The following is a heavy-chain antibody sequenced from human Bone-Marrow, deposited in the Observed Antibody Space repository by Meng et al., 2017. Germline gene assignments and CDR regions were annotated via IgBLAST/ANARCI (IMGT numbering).Heavy chain of an antibody. CDR2: INHSGST. CDR1: GGYLSDYY. Sequence: QGHLQQSGAGLLKPSETLSRTCVASGGYLSDYYWSWIRQPPGKGLEWIGEINHSGSTNYNPSLEGRATISVDTSQNNLSLRLSSVTAADSAVYYCARGPTTMAHDFDYWGQGTLVTVSS. D-gene: IGHD4-11*01. V-gene: IGHV4-34*01. J-gene: IGHJ4*02. CDR3: ARGPTTMAHDFDY.